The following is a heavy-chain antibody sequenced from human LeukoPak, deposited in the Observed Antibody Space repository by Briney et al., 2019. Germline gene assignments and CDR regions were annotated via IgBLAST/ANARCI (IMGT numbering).Heavy chain of an antibody. Sequence: SETLSLTCAVYGGSFSGYYWSWIRQPPGKGLEWIGEINHSGSTNYNPSLKSRVTISVDTSKNQFSLKLSSVTAADTAVYYCARVSLWFGELYYFDYWGQGTLVTVSS. CDR2: INHSGST. V-gene: IGHV4-34*01. CDR3: ARVSLWFGELYYFDY. D-gene: IGHD3-10*01. J-gene: IGHJ4*02. CDR1: GGSFSGYY.